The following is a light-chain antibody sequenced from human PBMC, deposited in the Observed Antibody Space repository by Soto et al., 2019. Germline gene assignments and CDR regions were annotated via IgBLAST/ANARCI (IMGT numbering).Light chain of an antibody. CDR3: QQYNSYWT. V-gene: IGKV1-5*01. CDR1: QSINSW. Sequence: DMHMTQSPSTLSASVGDSVTITCRASQSINSWLAWYQQKPGKAPKLLIYDASSLESGVPSRFSGSGSGTEFTLTISSLQPDDFATYYCQQYNSYWTFGQGTKVDI. J-gene: IGKJ1*01. CDR2: DAS.